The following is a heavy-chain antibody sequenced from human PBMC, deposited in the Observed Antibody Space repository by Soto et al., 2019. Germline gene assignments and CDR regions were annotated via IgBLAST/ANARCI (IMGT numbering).Heavy chain of an antibody. CDR3: AKDLWDELNPPGYSAY. Sequence: GGSLRLSCAASGFTFSSYSMNWVRQAPGKGLEWVSSISSSSSYIYYADSVKGRFTISRDNSKNTLSLQMNSLRGEDTGVYFCAKDLWDELNPPGYSAYWGQGALVTVSP. CDR2: ISSSSSYI. D-gene: IGHD1-26*01. V-gene: IGHV3-21*01. CDR1: GFTFSSYS. J-gene: IGHJ4*02.